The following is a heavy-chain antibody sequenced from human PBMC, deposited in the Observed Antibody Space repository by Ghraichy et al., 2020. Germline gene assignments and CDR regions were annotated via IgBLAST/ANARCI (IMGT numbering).Heavy chain of an antibody. CDR3: ARNKTGSLSGWFDP. CDR1: GGSMSSYSDY. Sequence: ESLNISCSVSGGSMSSYSDYWGWLRQPPGKGLEWIGRIYNSVSTHYNPSLRSRVTVSIDTSKDQFSLRLTSVTAADTAVYYCARNKTGSLSGWFDPWGQGSLVIVSS. J-gene: IGHJ5*02. D-gene: IGHD6-6*01. V-gene: IGHV4-39*01. CDR2: IYNSVST.